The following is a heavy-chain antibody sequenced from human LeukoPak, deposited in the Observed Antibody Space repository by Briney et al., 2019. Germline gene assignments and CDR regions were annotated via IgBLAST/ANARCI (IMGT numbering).Heavy chain of an antibody. J-gene: IGHJ5*02. Sequence: PSETLSLTCTVSGGSISSSSYYWGWIRQPPGKGLEWIGSIYYSGSTYYNPSLKSRVTISVDTSKNQFSLKLSSVTAADTAVYYCARAKSDMNIAVRYNWFDPWGQGTLVTVSS. CDR1: GGSISSSSYY. CDR2: IYYSGST. CDR3: ARAKSDMNIAVRYNWFDP. V-gene: IGHV4-39*07. D-gene: IGHD6-6*01.